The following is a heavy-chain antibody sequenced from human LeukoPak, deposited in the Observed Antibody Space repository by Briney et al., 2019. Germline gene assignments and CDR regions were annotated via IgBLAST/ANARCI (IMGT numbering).Heavy chain of an antibody. V-gene: IGHV3-15*01. Sequence: GGSLRLSCAASGITLSNAWMNWMRQAPGKGLEWVGRIKSKTDGGTTDYAAPVKGRFTISRDDSKNTLYLQMNSLKTEDTAVYYCTTGVAYCTNGVCYTRLGYFDYWGQGTLVTVSS. J-gene: IGHJ4*02. CDR2: IKSKTDGGTT. CDR3: TTGVAYCTNGVCYTRLGYFDY. D-gene: IGHD2-8*01. CDR1: GITLSNAW.